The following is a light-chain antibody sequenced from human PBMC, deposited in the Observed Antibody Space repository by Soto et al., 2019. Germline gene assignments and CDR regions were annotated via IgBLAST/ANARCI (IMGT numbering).Light chain of an antibody. J-gene: IGKJ5*01. CDR1: QSVRSN. Sequence: EIVLTQSPATLSLSPGERATVSCRASQSVRSNLAWYQQKPGQAPRLLIYGASTRATGIPARFSGSGSGTEFTLTISSLQSEDFAVYYCQQYNNGPPITFGQGTRLEIK. V-gene: IGKV3-15*01. CDR2: GAS. CDR3: QQYNNGPPIT.